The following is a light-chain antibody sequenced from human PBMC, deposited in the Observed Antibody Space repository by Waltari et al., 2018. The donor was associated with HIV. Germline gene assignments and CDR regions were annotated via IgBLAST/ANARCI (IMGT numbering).Light chain of an antibody. CDR3: KSLDRSGNRYV. V-gene: IGLV3-19*01. J-gene: IGLJ1*01. CDR1: NLRTYY. CDR2: GKN. Sequence: SSEVTQVPAVSVALGQTVKITCQGDNLRTYYASWYQQRPGQAPVLVSYGKNKRPSGVPGRFSSSASRNTASWTITEAQAEDEADDYCKSLDRSGNRYVVGTGTTVTVL.